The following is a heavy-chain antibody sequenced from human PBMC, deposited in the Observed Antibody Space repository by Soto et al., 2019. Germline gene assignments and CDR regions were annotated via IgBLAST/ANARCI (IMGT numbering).Heavy chain of an antibody. CDR3: AKDHAWYSSSSMKMYGMDV. J-gene: IGHJ6*02. CDR2: ISYDGSNK. D-gene: IGHD6-6*01. Sequence: QVQLVESGGGVVQPGRSLRLSCAASGFTFSSYGMHWVRQAPGKGLEWVAVISYDGSNKYYADSVKGRFTISRDNSKNTLYLQMNSLRAEDTAVYYCAKDHAWYSSSSMKMYGMDVWGQGTTVTVSS. CDR1: GFTFSSYG. V-gene: IGHV3-30*18.